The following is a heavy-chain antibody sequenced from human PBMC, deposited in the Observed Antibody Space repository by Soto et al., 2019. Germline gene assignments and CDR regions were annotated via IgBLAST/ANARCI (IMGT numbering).Heavy chain of an antibody. Sequence: ASVKVSCKASGYTFTGYYMHWVRQAPGQGLEWMGWINPNSGGTNYAQKFQVWVTMTRDTSISTAYMELSRLRSDDTAVYYCARGNGYSSSSGYFDYWGQGTLVTVSS. D-gene: IGHD6-6*01. V-gene: IGHV1-2*04. CDR2: INPNSGGT. CDR1: GYTFTGYY. CDR3: ARGNGYSSSSGYFDY. J-gene: IGHJ4*02.